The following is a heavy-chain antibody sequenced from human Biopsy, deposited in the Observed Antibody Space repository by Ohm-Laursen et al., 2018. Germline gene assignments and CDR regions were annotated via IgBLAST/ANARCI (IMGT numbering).Heavy chain of an antibody. Sequence: GSSVKVSCKASSYTFTDYNIHWMRQAPGQGLEWLGYINCKTGATNYAQKFQGTVTMTRDTSLSTAYLALGSLRSADTAIYYGARDPLNGHKHFDYWGQGSLVTVSS. CDR3: ARDPLNGHKHFDY. D-gene: IGHD2-8*01. CDR2: INCKTGAT. CDR1: SYTFTDYN. J-gene: IGHJ4*02. V-gene: IGHV1-2*02.